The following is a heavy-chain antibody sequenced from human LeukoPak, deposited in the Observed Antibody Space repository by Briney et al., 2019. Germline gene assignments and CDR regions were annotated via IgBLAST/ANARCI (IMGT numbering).Heavy chain of an antibody. D-gene: IGHD6-19*01. J-gene: IGHJ6*02. CDR2: IYYSGST. Sequence: SETLSLTCTVSGGSISSSSYYWGWIRQPPGKGLEWIGSIYYSGSTYYNPSLKSRVTISVDTSKNQFSLKLSSVTAADTAVYYCARSGWYDYYYGMDVWGQGTTVTVSS. CDR1: GGSISSSSYY. CDR3: ARSGWYDYYYGMDV. V-gene: IGHV4-39*01.